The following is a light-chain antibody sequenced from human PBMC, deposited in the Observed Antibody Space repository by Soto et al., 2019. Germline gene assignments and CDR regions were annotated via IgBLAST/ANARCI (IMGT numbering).Light chain of an antibody. CDR3: NSYTNSGTYV. V-gene: IGLV2-14*03. CDR2: DVS. CDR1: SSDVGGYKY. J-gene: IGLJ1*01. Sequence: SALTQPASVSGSPGQSITISCIGSSSDVGGYKYVSWYQHLPGKAPELMIYDVSNRPSGVSDRFSGSKSGNTASLTISGLQAEDEADYYCNSYTNSGTYVFGTGTKVTVL.